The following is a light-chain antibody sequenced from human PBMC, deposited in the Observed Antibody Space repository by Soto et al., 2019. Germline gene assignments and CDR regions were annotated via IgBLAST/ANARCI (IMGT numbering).Light chain of an antibody. J-gene: IGKJ1*01. CDR2: AAS. V-gene: IGKV1-5*01. Sequence: DIQLTPSHSTLSASVGARVPITCRASPSMSSWLAWDQQKPGKAPKLRIYAASTLQSGVPSRFSGSGSSTGFTLTISSRQPEDCATYYCLQDYNYPWTFGQGTKV. CDR1: PSMSSW. CDR3: LQDYNYPWT.